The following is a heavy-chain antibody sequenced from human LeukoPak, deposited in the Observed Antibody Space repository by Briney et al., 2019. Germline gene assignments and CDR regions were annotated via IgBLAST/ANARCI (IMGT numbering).Heavy chain of an antibody. J-gene: IGHJ5*02. CDR1: GGTFSSYT. CDR3: AREPSYSSGWFDP. D-gene: IGHD6-19*01. V-gene: IGHV1-69*05. CDR2: IIPIFGTA. Sequence: ASVKVSCKASGGTFSSYTISWVRQAPGQGLEWMGRIIPIFGTANYAQKFQGRVTITTDESTSTAYMELSSLRSEDTAVYYCAREPSYSSGWFDPWGQGTLVTVSS.